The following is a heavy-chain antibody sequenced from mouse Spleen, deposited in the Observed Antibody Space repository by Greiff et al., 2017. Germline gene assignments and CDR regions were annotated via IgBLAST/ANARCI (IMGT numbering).Heavy chain of an antibody. CDR2: IWRGGST. CDR3: AKSGDGYYDAMDY. D-gene: IGHD2-3*01. CDR1: GFSLTSSG. J-gene: IGHJ4*01. V-gene: IGHV2-5-1*01. Sequence: VQLQQSGPSLVQPSQSLSITCTASGFSLTSSGVHWVRQSPGKGLEWMGVIWRGGSTDYNAAFMSRLSITKDNSKSQVFFKMNSLQADDTAIYYCAKSGDGYYDAMDYWGQGTSVTVSS.